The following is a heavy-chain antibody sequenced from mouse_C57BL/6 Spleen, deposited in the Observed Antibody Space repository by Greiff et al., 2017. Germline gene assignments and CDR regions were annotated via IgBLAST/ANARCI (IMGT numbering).Heavy chain of an antibody. Sequence: QVQLQQPGAELVMPGASVKLSCKASGYTFTSYWMHWVKQRPGQGLEWIGEIDPSDSYTNYNQKFKGKSTLTVDKSSSTSYMQLSSLTSADSAVYYCARSYDSDWYFDVWGTGTTVTVSS. CDR3: ARSYDSDWYFDV. CDR1: GYTFTSYW. CDR2: IDPSDSYT. V-gene: IGHV1-69*01. J-gene: IGHJ1*03. D-gene: IGHD2-4*01.